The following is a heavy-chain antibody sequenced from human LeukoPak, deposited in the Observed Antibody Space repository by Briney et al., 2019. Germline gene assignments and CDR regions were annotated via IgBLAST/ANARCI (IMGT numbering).Heavy chain of an antibody. Sequence: PSETLSLTCTVSGGSISSGGYYWSWIRQPPGKGLEWIGYIYHSGSTYYNPSLKSRVTISVDRSKNQFSLKLSSVTAADTAVYYCARVLTIFGVVIKEGEVFDYWGQGTLVTVSS. D-gene: IGHD3-3*01. CDR3: ARVLTIFGVVIKEGEVFDY. V-gene: IGHV4-30-2*01. J-gene: IGHJ4*02. CDR1: GGSISSGGYY. CDR2: IYHSGST.